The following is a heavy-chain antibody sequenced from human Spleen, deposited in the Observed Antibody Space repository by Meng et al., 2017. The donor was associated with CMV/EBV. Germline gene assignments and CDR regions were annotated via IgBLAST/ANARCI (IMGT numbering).Heavy chain of an antibody. CDR1: GGSVSSDSYY. CDR2: IYYSGST. Sequence: SETLSLTCTVSGGSVSSDSYYWSWIRQPPGKGLEWIGYIYYSGSTNYNPSLKSRVTISVDTSKNQFSLKLSSVTAADTAVYYCARSSSNGMDVWGQGTTVTVSS. V-gene: IGHV4-61*01. D-gene: IGHD4-11*01. J-gene: IGHJ6*02. CDR3: ARSSSNGMDV.